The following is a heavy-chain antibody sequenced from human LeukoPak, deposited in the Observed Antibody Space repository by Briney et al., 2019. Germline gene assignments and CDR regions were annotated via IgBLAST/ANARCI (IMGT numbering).Heavy chain of an antibody. CDR1: GFTFSSYE. V-gene: IGHV3-48*03. CDR3: ARLSGSPYFDY. CDR2: ISSSGSTI. Sequence: GGSLRLSCAASGFTFSSYEMNWVRQAPGKGLEWVLYISSSGSTIYYADSVKGRFTIFRDNAKNSLYLQMNSLRAEDTAVYYCARLSGSPYFDYWGQGTLVTVSS. J-gene: IGHJ4*02. D-gene: IGHD5-12*01.